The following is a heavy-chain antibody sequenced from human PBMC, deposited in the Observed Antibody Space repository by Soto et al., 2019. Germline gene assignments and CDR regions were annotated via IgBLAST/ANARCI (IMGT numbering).Heavy chain of an antibody. CDR1: GYTFISYA. CDR3: AREEWFLDD. V-gene: IGHV1-3*05. Sequence: QVQLVQSGAEERKPGASVKLSCRASGYTFISYAIHWVRQAPGQRLAWMGWVNPATGHTEYSQKFQGRVTITRDTSAKTGYMELSSLRSKDTAVYYCAREEWFLDDWGQGTLVTVSS. CDR2: VNPATGHT. J-gene: IGHJ4*02. D-gene: IGHD2-8*01.